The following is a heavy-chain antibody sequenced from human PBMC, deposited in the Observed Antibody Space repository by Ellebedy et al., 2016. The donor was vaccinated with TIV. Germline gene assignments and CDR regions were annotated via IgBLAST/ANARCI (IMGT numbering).Heavy chain of an antibody. J-gene: IGHJ4*02. Sequence: SETLSLTCEVSGGSSSDYYCSWIRQAPGSRLEWIVEVSQGEGTRYNPSLGSRVTLSLDTSKTQFSLTLSSVTAADTAIYYCAIGSDRSKVAYWGQGTLVTVSS. CDR1: GGSSSDYY. CDR3: AIGSDRSKVAY. D-gene: IGHD3-22*01. CDR2: VSQGEGT. V-gene: IGHV4-34*01.